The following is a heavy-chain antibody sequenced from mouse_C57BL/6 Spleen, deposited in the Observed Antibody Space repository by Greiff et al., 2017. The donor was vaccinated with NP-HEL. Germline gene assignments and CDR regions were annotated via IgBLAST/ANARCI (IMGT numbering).Heavy chain of an antibody. CDR1: GYAFSSSW. Sequence: VKLMESGPELVKPGASVKISCKASGYAFSSSWMNWVKQRPGQGLEWIGRIYPGDGDTNYNGKFKGKATLTADKSSSTAYMQLSSLTSEDSAVYFCARSGTTAYAMDYWGQGPSVTVSS. D-gene: IGHD1-2*01. CDR2: IYPGDGDT. CDR3: ARSGTTAYAMDY. V-gene: IGHV1-82*01. J-gene: IGHJ4*01.